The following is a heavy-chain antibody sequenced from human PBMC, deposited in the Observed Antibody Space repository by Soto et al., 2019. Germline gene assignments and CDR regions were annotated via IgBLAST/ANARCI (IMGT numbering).Heavy chain of an antibody. CDR3: ASLISSGWYRMDY. CDR2: IYYSGST. J-gene: IGHJ4*02. D-gene: IGHD6-19*01. V-gene: IGHV4-39*01. Sequence: QLQLQESGPGLVKPSETLSLTYTVSGGSISSSSYYWGWIRQPPGKGLEWIGSIYYSGSTYYNPSLKSRVTISVDTSKNQFSLKLSSVTAADTAVYYCASLISSGWYRMDYWGQGTLVTVSS. CDR1: GGSISSSSYY.